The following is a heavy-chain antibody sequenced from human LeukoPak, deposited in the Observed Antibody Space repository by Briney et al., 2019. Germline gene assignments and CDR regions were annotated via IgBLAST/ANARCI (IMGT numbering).Heavy chain of an antibody. CDR3: ARHSGNDFWSGHFLFDY. CDR1: GGSISSSSYY. D-gene: IGHD3-3*01. CDR2: IYYSGST. J-gene: IGHJ4*02. Sequence: PSETLSLTCTVSGGSISSSSYYWGCIRQPPGKGLECIGSIYYSGSTYYNPSLKSRVTISVDTSKNRFSLKLSSVTAADTAVYYCARHSGNDFWSGHFLFDYWGQGTLVTVSS. V-gene: IGHV4-39*01.